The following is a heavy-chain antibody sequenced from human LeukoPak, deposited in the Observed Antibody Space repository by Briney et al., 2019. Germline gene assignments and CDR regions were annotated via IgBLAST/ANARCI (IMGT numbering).Heavy chain of an antibody. CDR3: ARILYSNNIDY. J-gene: IGHJ4*02. D-gene: IGHD2/OR15-2a*01. CDR2: IYHTGDT. Sequence: SGTLSLTCAVSGGSISSGDWWTWVRQPPVKGLQWIGEIYHTGDTNYNPSLKSRVTISVDTSKNQFSLKLNSVTAADTAVYYCARILYSNNIDYWGQGTLVTVSS. CDR1: GGSISSGDW. V-gene: IGHV4-4*02.